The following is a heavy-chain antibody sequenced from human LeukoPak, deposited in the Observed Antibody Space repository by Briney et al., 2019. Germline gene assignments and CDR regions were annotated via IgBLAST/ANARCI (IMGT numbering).Heavy chain of an antibody. J-gene: IGHJ5*02. CDR1: GGSISSYY. CDR3: ASGWAAAGDNWFDP. V-gene: IGHV4-59*01. D-gene: IGHD6-13*01. CDR2: IYYSGST. Sequence: SETLSLTCTVSGGSISSYYWSWIRQPPGKGLEWIGYIYYSGSTNYNPSLKSRVTISVDTSKNQFSLKLSSVTAADTAVYYCASGWAAAGDNWFDPWGQGTLVTVSS.